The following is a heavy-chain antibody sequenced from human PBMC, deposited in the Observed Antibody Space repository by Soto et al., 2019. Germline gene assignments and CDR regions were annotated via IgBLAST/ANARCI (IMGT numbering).Heavy chain of an antibody. CDR2: IIPIFGTA. CDR1: GGTFSSYA. J-gene: IGHJ6*02. Sequence: SVKVSCKASGGTFSSYAISWVRQAPGQELEWMGGIIPIFGTANYAQKFQGRVTITADESTSTAYMELSSLRSEDTAVYYCARVGVAAAAQSLYYYGMDVWGQGTTVTVSS. V-gene: IGHV1-69*13. D-gene: IGHD6-13*01. CDR3: ARVGVAAAAQSLYYYGMDV.